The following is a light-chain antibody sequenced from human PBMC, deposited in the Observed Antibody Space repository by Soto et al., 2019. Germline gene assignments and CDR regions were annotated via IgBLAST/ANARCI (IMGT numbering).Light chain of an antibody. Sequence: QSALTQPASVSGSPGQSITISCTGTSSDLGSYNLVSWYQQHPGKAPKLMIYEGSKRPSGISNSFSGSKSGNTASLTISGLQAEDEADYYCCSYAGSSTPLYVFGTGTKLTVL. CDR3: CSYAGSSTPLYV. V-gene: IGLV2-23*01. CDR2: EGS. J-gene: IGLJ1*01. CDR1: SSDLGSYNL.